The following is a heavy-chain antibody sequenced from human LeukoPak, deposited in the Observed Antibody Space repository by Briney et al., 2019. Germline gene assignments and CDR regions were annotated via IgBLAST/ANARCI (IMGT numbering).Heavy chain of an antibody. CDR1: GFTVSGNY. V-gene: IGHV3-66*01. CDR2: IYSGGST. D-gene: IGHD4-17*01. CDR3: ARDLPSSYGDYGMDV. J-gene: IGHJ6*02. Sequence: GGSLRLSCAASGFTVSGNYMSWVRQAPGKGLEWVSVIYSGGSTYYADSVKGRFTISRDNSKNTLYLQMNSLRAEDTAVYYCARDLPSSYGDYGMDVWGQGTTVTVSS.